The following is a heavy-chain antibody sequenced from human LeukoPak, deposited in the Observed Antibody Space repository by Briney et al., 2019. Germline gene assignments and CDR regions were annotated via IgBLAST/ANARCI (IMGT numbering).Heavy chain of an antibody. CDR3: ERYLDYNFWSGYHPFDY. V-gene: IGHV1-2*02. Sequence: ASVKVSCKASGYTFTGYYMHWVRQAPGQGLAWMGCINPNSGGTNYAQKFQGRVSMTRDTSISTAYMELSRLRSDDTDVYYCERYLDYNFWSGYHPFDYWGQGTLVTVSS. J-gene: IGHJ4*02. CDR1: GYTFTGYY. CDR2: INPNSGGT. D-gene: IGHD3-3*01.